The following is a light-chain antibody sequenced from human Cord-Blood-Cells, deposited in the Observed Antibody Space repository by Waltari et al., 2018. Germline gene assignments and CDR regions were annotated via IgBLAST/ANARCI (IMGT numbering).Light chain of an antibody. CDR3: QTWGTGV. CDR2: LNSDGSH. J-gene: IGLJ3*02. V-gene: IGLV4-69*01. CDR1: SGHSSYA. Sequence: QLVLTQSPSASASLGASVKLTCTLSSGHSSYAIAWHQQQPEKGPRYLMKLNSDGSHRKGDGIPDRFSGSSSGAERYLTISSLQSEDEADYYCQTWGTGVFGGGTKLTVI.